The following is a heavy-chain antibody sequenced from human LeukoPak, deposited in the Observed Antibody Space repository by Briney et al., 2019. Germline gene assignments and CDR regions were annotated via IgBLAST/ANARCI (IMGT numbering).Heavy chain of an antibody. V-gene: IGHV4-4*07. Sequence: PSETLSLTCTVSGGSISSYYWNWIRQPAGKGLEWIGRMYSSGETNYNPSLRSRGTMSIDTSKNHFSLRLHSVTAADTAVYYCARGGLVVVPGSIAGFDPWGQGTLVTVSS. D-gene: IGHD2-2*01. CDR2: MYSSGET. CDR1: GGSISSYY. J-gene: IGHJ5*02. CDR3: ARGGLVVVPGSIAGFDP.